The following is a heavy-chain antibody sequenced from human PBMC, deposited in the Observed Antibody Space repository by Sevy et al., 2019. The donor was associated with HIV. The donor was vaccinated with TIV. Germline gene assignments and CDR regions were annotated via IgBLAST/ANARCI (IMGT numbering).Heavy chain of an antibody. CDR1: GFTFHTYW. J-gene: IGHJ4*02. CDR3: ARRYFDV. Sequence: GGSLRLSCAASGFTFHTYWMQWVRQAPGKGLEWVANIRQDGNEIYYADSVKGRFPISRDNAMQSLYLDMNNLRVEDSGIYYCARRYFDVWGQGTLVTVSS. V-gene: IGHV3-7*01. CDR2: IRQDGNEI.